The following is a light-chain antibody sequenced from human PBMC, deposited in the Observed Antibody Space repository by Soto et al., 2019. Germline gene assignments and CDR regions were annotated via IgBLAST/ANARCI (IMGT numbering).Light chain of an antibody. CDR3: CSYAGRSAYFV. CDR2: DVS. J-gene: IGLJ1*01. CDR1: SSDVGTYNY. V-gene: IGLV2-11*01. Sequence: QSALTQPRSVSGSPGQSVPISCTGTSSDVGTYNYVSWYQQHPGKAPKVVIYDVSQRPSGVPDRLSGSKSGNTASLSISGLQGEDEADYYCCSYAGRSAYFVFGTGTKLTVL.